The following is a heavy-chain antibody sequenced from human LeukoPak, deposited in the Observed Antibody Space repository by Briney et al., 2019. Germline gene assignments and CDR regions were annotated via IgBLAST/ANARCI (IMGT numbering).Heavy chain of an antibody. V-gene: IGHV3-74*01. CDR3: AKLMRHMMEDVYDI. CDR1: GFTFSTNW. D-gene: IGHD2-21*01. CDR2: IDSDGSTT. Sequence: GGSLRLSCAASGFTFSTNWMHWVRQAPGKGLVWVSRIDSDGSTTNYADSVKGRFTISRDNSKSTLFMQMNSLRVEDTAVYYCAKLMRHMMEDVYDIWGQGTMVTVSS. J-gene: IGHJ3*02.